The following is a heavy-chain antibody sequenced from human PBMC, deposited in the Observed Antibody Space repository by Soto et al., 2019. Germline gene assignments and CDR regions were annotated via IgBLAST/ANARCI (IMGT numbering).Heavy chain of an antibody. D-gene: IGHD3-3*01. CDR2: TYYRSKWYN. J-gene: IGHJ6*02. CDR3: ARGSTIFGSYYYYGMDV. V-gene: IGHV6-1*01. Sequence: PLQTLSLTCVSSGDSVSSNSAAWNWIRQSPSRGLEWLGRTYYRSKWYNNYAVSVKSRITINPDTSKNQFSLQLNSVTPEDTAVYYCARGSTIFGSYYYYGMDVWGQGTTVTVSS. CDR1: GDSVSSNSAA.